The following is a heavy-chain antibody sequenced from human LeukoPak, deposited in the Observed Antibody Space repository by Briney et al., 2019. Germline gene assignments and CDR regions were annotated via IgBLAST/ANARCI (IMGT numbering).Heavy chain of an antibody. CDR2: INPDTGDT. D-gene: IGHD3-3*01. V-gene: IGHV1-2*02. J-gene: IGHJ3*01. Sequence: ASVRVSCKASRYTFTDYYMHWVRQAPGQGLEWLGWINPDTGDTNYAQKFQGRVTMTRDTSISTAYMELSRLKYDDTAMYYCSIYEVWGQGTMVTISS. CDR3: SIYEV. CDR1: RYTFTDYY.